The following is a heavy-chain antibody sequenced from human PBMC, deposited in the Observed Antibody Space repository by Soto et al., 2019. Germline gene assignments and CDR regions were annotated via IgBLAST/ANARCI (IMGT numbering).Heavy chain of an antibody. D-gene: IGHD3-22*01. CDR2: ISGSGGST. CDR3: AKFYDSSGYSPY. Sequence: EVQLLESGGGLVQPGGSLRLSCAASGFTFSSYAMSWVRQAPGKGLGWVSAISGSGGSTYYADSGKGRFTISRDNSKNTLYLQMNSLRAEDTAVYYCAKFYDSSGYSPYWGQGTLVTVSS. CDR1: GFTFSSYA. J-gene: IGHJ4*02. V-gene: IGHV3-23*01.